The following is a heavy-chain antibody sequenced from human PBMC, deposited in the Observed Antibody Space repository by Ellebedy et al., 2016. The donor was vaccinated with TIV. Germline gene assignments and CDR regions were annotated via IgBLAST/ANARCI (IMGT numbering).Heavy chain of an antibody. J-gene: IGHJ3*02. Sequence: GESLKISXAASGFTFNRYSMNWVRQAPGKGLEWVSYISSSSSTIYYADSVKGRFTISRDKAKNSLYLQMNSLRAEDTAVYYCAAAAGAGDDAFDIWGQGTMVTVSS. V-gene: IGHV3-48*01. CDR3: AAAAGAGDDAFDI. CDR1: GFTFNRYS. CDR2: ISSSSSTI. D-gene: IGHD6-13*01.